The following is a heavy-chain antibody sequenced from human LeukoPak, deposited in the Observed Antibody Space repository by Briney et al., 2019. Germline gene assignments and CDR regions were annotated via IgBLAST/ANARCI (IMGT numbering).Heavy chain of an antibody. V-gene: IGHV4-34*01. J-gene: IGHJ4*02. CDR2: INHSGST. CDR1: GGSFSGYY. D-gene: IGHD3-22*01. CDR3: ARGRTRRITMIVVVNKTPFDY. Sequence: PSVTLSLTCAVYGGSFSGYYWSWLRQPPGKGLEWIGEINHSGSTNYNPSLKSRVTISVDTSKNQFSLKLSSVTAADTAVYYCARGRTRRITMIVVVNKTPFDYWGQGTLVTVSS.